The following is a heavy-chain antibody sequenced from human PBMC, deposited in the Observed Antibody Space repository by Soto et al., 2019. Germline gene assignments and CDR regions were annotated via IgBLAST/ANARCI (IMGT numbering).Heavy chain of an antibody. V-gene: IGHV3-48*03. CDR2: ISSSGSTI. CDR1: GFTFSSYE. J-gene: IGHJ4*02. CDR3: ARYLDYDSSGYALFGFDY. D-gene: IGHD3-22*01. Sequence: GGSLRLSCAASGFTFSSYEMNWVRQAPGKGLEWVSYISSSGSTIYYADSVKGRFTISRDNAKNSLYLQMNSLRAEDKAVYYCARYLDYDSSGYALFGFDYWGQGTLVTVS.